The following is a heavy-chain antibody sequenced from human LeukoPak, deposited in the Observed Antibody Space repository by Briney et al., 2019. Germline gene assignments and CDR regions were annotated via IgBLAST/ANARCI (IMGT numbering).Heavy chain of an antibody. Sequence: SETLSLTCTVSGGSISPYYWSWIRQPPGKGLEWIGYIYYSGSTKYNPSLKSRVTISVDTSRKQFSLKLSSVTAADTAVYYCARHWDCGGDCYFDYWGQGTLVTVSS. D-gene: IGHD2-21*02. CDR2: IYYSGST. CDR1: GGSISPYY. J-gene: IGHJ4*02. V-gene: IGHV4-59*08. CDR3: ARHWDCGGDCYFDY.